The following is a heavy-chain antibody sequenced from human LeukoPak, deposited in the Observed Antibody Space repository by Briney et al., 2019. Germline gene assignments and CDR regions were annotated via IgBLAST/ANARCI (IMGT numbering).Heavy chain of an antibody. D-gene: IGHD3-10*01. V-gene: IGHV3-21*01. J-gene: IGHJ4*02. CDR1: GFTFSSYT. Sequence: GGSLRLSCAASGFTFSSYTMNWVRQAPGKGLEWVSFISTSSSYIYYADSVKGRFTISRGNAKNSLYLQMNSLRAEDTAVYYCARDSQRITMVRGVIDYWGQGTLVTVSS. CDR3: ARDSQRITMVRGVIDY. CDR2: ISTSSSYI.